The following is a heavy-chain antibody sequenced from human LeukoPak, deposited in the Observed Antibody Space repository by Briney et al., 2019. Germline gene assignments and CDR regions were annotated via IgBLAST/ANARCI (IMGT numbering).Heavy chain of an antibody. J-gene: IGHJ4*02. CDR1: VGSISSSSYY. CDR3: ARHLRYSWNFDY. CDR2: IYYSGST. Sequence: SETLSLTCTVSVGSISSSSYYWGWIRQPPGKGLEWIGSIYYSGSTYYNPSLKSRVTISVDTSKNQFSLKLSSVTAADTAVYYCARHLRYSWNFDYWGQGTLVTVSS. D-gene: IGHD1-20*01. V-gene: IGHV4-39*01.